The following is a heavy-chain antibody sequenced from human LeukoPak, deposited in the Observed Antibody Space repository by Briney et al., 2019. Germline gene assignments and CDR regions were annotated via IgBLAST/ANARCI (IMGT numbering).Heavy chain of an antibody. CDR3: ARAIRGSKIASRYYFYYMDV. CDR1: RGTFSSYA. Sequence: SVKVSCKASRGTFSSYAISWVRQAPGQGLEWMGGIIPIFGKANYAQKFQGTVTLTANESTSTAYMELSSLRSEDTAVYYCARAIRGSKIASRYYFYYMDVWGKGTTVTVSS. J-gene: IGHJ6*03. V-gene: IGHV1-69*13. CDR2: IIPIFGKA. D-gene: IGHD3-10*01.